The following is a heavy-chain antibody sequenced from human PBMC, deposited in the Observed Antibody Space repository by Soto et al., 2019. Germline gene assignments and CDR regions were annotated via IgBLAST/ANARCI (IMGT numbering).Heavy chain of an antibody. CDR1: GFTLSSYS. Sequence: EVQLVESGGGLVQPGGSLRLSCVASGFTLSSYSINWVRQAPGKGLEWISYISSGSDTIYYADSVKGRFTVSRDNAKNSLYLQMNSLRDEDTAVDYCARPGEGVLFYYALDVWGQGTTVTVSS. CDR2: ISSGSDTI. V-gene: IGHV3-48*02. J-gene: IGHJ6*02. D-gene: IGHD3-16*01. CDR3: ARPGEGVLFYYALDV.